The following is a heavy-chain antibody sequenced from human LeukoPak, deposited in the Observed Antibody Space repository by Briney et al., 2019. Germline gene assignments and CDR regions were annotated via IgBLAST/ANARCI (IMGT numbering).Heavy chain of an antibody. Sequence: GGSLRLSCAVSGFTVSTNYMSWVRQAPGKGLEWVSIIHRDGSTYYADSVKGRFTIPRDNSKNTLYIQMNSLRAEDTGVYYCARDGEHVLAHDYWGQGTLVTVSS. D-gene: IGHD3-10*01. CDR1: GFTVSTNY. CDR3: ARDGEHVLAHDY. J-gene: IGHJ4*02. V-gene: IGHV3-66*01. CDR2: IHRDGST.